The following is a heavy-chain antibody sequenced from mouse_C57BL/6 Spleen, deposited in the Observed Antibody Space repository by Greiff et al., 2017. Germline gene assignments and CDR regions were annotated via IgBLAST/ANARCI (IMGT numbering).Heavy chain of an antibody. Sequence: EVKLMESGGGLVKPGGSLKLSCAASGFTFSSYAMSWVRQTPEKRLEWVATISDGGSYTYYPDNVKGRFTISRDNAKNNLYRQMSHLKSEDTAMYYCARASGVAPLDYWGQGTTLTVSS. J-gene: IGHJ2*01. CDR2: ISDGGSYT. V-gene: IGHV5-4*03. CDR3: ARASGVAPLDY. D-gene: IGHD1-1*01. CDR1: GFTFSSYA.